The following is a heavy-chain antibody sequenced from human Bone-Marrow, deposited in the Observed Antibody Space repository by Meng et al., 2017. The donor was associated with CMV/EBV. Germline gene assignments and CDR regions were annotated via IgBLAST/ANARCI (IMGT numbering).Heavy chain of an antibody. CDR2: ISGSGGST. Sequence: GESLKISCAASGFTFSSYAMSWVRQAPGKGLEWVSAISGSGGSTYYADSVKGRFTISRDNSKNTLYLQMNSLRAEDTAVYYCAKNEGYCSGGSCYSYYYYYYGMDVWGQGTTVTVSS. CDR1: GFTFSSYA. J-gene: IGHJ6*02. CDR3: AKNEGYCSGGSCYSYYYYYYGMDV. D-gene: IGHD2-15*01. V-gene: IGHV3-23*01.